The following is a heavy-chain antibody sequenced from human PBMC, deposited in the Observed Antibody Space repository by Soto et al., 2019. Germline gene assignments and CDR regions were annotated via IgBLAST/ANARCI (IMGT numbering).Heavy chain of an antibody. V-gene: IGHV5-10-1*01. CDR3: ARPREAGKYYYGVDV. Sequence: GEALKSSCKGSGYSFTSYWIDWVRQMPGKGLEWMGRIDPSDSYTNYSPSFQGHVTISTDKSISTAYLQWSSLKASDTAMYYCARPREAGKYYYGVDVWGQGTTVTVSS. CDR2: IDPSDSYT. CDR1: GYSFTSYW. J-gene: IGHJ6*02. D-gene: IGHD6-19*01.